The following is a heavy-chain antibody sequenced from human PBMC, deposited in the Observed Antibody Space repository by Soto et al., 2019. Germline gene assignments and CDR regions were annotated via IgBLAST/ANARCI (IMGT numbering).Heavy chain of an antibody. V-gene: IGHV1-24*01. Sequence: ASVKVSCKVSGYTLTELSMHWVRQAPGKGLEWMGGFIPIPDITIYAQKFQGRVTVTADRSTSTAYMELTSLKSEDTAVYYCARDRITTRGDAFDLWGQGTMVTVSS. CDR2: FIPIPDIT. CDR3: ARDRITTRGDAFDL. CDR1: GYTLTELS. J-gene: IGHJ3*01. D-gene: IGHD3-3*01.